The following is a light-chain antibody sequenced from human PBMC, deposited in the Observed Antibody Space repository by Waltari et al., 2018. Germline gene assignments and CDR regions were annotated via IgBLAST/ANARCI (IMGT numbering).Light chain of an antibody. CDR1: QSISSN. CDR2: DAS. V-gene: IGKV3-15*01. J-gene: IGKJ2*01. CDR3: QQYNNWHSYT. Sequence: IVMTQSPATLSVSPGERATLSCRASQSISSNLAWYQQRPGQSPSLLIYDASTRATGVPARFSGRGSGTEFTLTISSLQSEDFAIYYCQQYNNWHSYTFGQGTRLEIK.